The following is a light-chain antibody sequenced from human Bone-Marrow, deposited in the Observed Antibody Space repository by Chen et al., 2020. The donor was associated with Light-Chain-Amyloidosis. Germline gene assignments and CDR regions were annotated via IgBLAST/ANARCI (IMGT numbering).Light chain of an antibody. CDR2: EVT. CDR1: SSDVGPYNL. Sequence: QSALAQPASVSGSPGQSITISCTGTSSDVGPYNLVSWYQQHPGRAPTLMIYEVTKRPSGVSDRFSGSKSGNTASLTISGLQAEDEADFYCCSYAGSRTRVFGGGTKLTVL. V-gene: IGLV2-23*02. CDR3: CSYAGSRTRV. J-gene: IGLJ3*02.